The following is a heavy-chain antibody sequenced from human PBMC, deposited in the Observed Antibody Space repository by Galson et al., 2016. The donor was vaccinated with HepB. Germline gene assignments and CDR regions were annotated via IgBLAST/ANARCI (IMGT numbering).Heavy chain of an antibody. CDR1: KFTFRNYA. V-gene: IGHV3-23*01. J-gene: IGHJ4*02. CDR2: ISGPGRNT. CDR3: AKDPIQCGGDCTRASYYFDY. Sequence: SLRLSCAASKFTFRNYAMSWVRQAPGKGLEWVSSISGPGRNTYYADSVKGRFTISSDNSKNTLYLQMHSLRAEDTAVYYCAKDPIQCGGDCTRASYYFDYWGQGLLVTVSS. D-gene: IGHD2-21*02.